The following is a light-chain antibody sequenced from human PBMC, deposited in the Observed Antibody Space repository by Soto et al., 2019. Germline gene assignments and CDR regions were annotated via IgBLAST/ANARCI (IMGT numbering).Light chain of an antibody. CDR2: EVN. CDR1: SSDVGGYKY. CDR3: SSYAGINNLGV. V-gene: IGLV2-8*01. J-gene: IGLJ1*01. Sequence: QSALTQPPSASGSPGQSVTISCTGTSSDVGGYKYVSWYQQHPDKAPKLMIFEVNKRPSGVPDRFSDSKSGNTASLTVSGLQAEDEADYYCSSYAGINNLGVFGTGTKVTVL.